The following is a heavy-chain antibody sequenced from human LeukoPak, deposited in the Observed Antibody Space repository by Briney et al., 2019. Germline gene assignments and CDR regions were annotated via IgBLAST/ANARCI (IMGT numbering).Heavy chain of an antibody. J-gene: IGHJ3*02. D-gene: IGHD3-22*01. V-gene: IGHV1-2*02. CDR1: GYTFTSHY. CDR3: ARVRRGYYYDSSGYHDAFDI. Sequence: ASVKVPCKASGYTFTSHYMHWVRQAPGQGLEWMGWINPNSGGTNYAQKFQGRVTMTRDTSISTAYMELSRLRSDDTAVYYCARVRRGYYYDSSGYHDAFDIWGQGTMVTVSS. CDR2: INPNSGGT.